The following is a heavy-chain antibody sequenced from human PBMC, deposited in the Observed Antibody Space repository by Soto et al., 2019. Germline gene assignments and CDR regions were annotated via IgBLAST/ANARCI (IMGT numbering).Heavy chain of an antibody. J-gene: IGHJ6*02. Sequence: QVQLVQSGAEVKKPGSSVNVSCKASGGTFSSYAISWVRQAPGQGLEWMGGIIPIFGTPNYAVKFQGRVSITADDXXSTAYMELSSLRSXXTAVYYCARPSSSSLENSYYYAVDVWGQGTTVIVSS. CDR2: IIPIFGTP. CDR1: GGTFSSYA. CDR3: ARPSSSSLENSYYYAVDV. V-gene: IGHV1-69*12. D-gene: IGHD2-2*01.